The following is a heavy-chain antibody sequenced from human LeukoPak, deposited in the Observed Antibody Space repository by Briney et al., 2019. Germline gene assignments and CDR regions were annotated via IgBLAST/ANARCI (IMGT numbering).Heavy chain of an antibody. D-gene: IGHD6-19*01. J-gene: IGHJ3*02. V-gene: IGHV1-69*04. CDR2: IIPILGMT. Sequence: SVKVSCKASGGTFSSYAISWVRQAPGQGLEWMGKIIPILGMTDYTQKFQGRVPITADKSTTTAYLELRSLRSEDTAVYYCARDIAVAAVSALDIWGQGTRVTVSS. CDR3: ARDIAVAAVSALDI. CDR1: GGTFSSYA.